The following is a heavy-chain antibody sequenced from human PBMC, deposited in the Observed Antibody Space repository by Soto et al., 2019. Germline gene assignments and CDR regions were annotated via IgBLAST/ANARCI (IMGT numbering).Heavy chain of an antibody. CDR3: ARDPVLGGVYGPYYYYGMDV. D-gene: IGHD3-16*01. Sequence: SETLSLTCTVSGGSISSGDYYWSWIRQPPGKGLEWIGYIYYSGSTYYNPSLKSRVTISVDTSKNQFSLKLSSVTAADTAVYYCARDPVLGGVYGPYYYYGMDVWDQGTTVTVSS. J-gene: IGHJ6*02. V-gene: IGHV4-30-4*01. CDR2: IYYSGST. CDR1: GGSISSGDYY.